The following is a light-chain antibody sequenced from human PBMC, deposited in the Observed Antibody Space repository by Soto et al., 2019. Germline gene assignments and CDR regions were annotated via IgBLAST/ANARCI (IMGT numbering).Light chain of an antibody. CDR3: SSYAGTYTWV. V-gene: IGLV2-11*01. Sequence: QSALTQPRSVSGSPGQSVTISCTGTSSNVGGYNFVSWYQQHPGKAPKLIIYDVAKRPSGVPDRFSGSKSYNTASLTISGPQAEDEADYYCSSYAGTYTWVFGGGTKLTVL. CDR2: DVA. CDR1: SSNVGGYNF. J-gene: IGLJ3*02.